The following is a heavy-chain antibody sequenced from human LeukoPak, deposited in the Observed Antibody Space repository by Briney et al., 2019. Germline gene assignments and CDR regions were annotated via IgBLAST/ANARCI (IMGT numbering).Heavy chain of an antibody. CDR3: AVEGD. CDR1: GFTFSSYA. D-gene: IGHD1-1*01. J-gene: IGHJ4*02. Sequence: GGSLRLSCAASGFTFSSYAMHWVRQAPGKGLEWVAVISYDGSNKYYADSVKGRFIISRDNAKNSLYLQMNSLRAEDTAVYYCAVEGDWGQGTLVTVSS. CDR2: ISYDGSNK. V-gene: IGHV3-30-3*01.